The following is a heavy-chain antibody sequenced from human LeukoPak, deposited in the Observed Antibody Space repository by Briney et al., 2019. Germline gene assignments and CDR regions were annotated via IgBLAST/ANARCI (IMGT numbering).Heavy chain of an antibody. V-gene: IGHV3-21*04. D-gene: IGHD6-19*01. CDR2: ISSSSSYI. CDR3: AKGTVAGTMEAFDY. CDR1: GFTFSSYS. Sequence: KPGGSLRLSCAASGFTFSSYSMNWVRQAPGKGLEWVSSISSSSSYIYYADSVKGRFTISRDNARNTLYLQMNSLRAEDTAVYYCAKGTVAGTMEAFDYWGQGTLVTVSS. J-gene: IGHJ4*02.